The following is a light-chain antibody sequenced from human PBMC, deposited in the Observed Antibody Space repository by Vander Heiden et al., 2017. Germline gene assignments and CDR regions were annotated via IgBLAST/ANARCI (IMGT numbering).Light chain of an antibody. V-gene: IGLV2-8*01. CDR3: NSYAGTKTFV. J-gene: IGLJ1*01. Sequence: QSALTQPPSTSASPGLSVTISCTGTSNDVGGYDFVSWYQQHPGKAPKLIISEVTKRPSGVPDRFSGSKSGNTASLTVSGLQAEDEADYYCNSYAGTKTFVFGTGTKVTVL. CDR2: EVT. CDR1: SNDVGGYDF.